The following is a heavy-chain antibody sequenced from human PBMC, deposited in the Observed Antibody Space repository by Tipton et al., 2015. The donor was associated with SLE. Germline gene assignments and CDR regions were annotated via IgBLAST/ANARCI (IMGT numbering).Heavy chain of an antibody. CDR3: ARHGYDFWSGYYHHVFDV. CDR1: GGSITGYY. Sequence: TLSLTCIVSGGSITGYYWSWIRQPPGKRLEWIGYIDQFGSAYYNPSLQNRVTISVGRSKTQFSLKLRSVSAADSAMYYCARHGYDFWSGYYHHVFDVWGQGTMLTVSS. V-gene: IGHV4-59*08. CDR2: IDQFGSA. J-gene: IGHJ3*01. D-gene: IGHD3-3*01.